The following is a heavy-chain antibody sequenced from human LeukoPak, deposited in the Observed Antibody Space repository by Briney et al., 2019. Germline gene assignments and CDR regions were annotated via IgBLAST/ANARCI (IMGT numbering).Heavy chain of an antibody. J-gene: IGHJ4*02. D-gene: IGHD3-22*01. CDR1: GYTFTGYF. CDR2: ISAYNGNT. Sequence: ASVKVSCKASGYTFTGYFLHWVRQAPGQGLEWMGWISAYNGNTNYAQKLQGRVTMTTDTSTSTAYMELRSLRSDDTAVYYCARGGGTMIVVVPDYWGQGTLVTVSS. CDR3: ARGGGTMIVVVPDY. V-gene: IGHV1-18*04.